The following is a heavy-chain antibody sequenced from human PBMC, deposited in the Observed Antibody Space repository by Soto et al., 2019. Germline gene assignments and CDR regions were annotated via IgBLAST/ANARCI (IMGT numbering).Heavy chain of an antibody. CDR3: ARAFFYYYDSSGHFIDP. CDR1: GYTFTSYA. D-gene: IGHD3-22*01. CDR2: INAGNGNT. J-gene: IGHJ5*02. Sequence: GASVKVSCKASGYTFTSYAMHWVRQAPGQRLEWMGWINAGNGNTKYPQKFQGRVTITRDTSASTAYMELSSLRSEDTAVYYCARAFFYYYDSSGHFIDPWGQGTRVTVAS. V-gene: IGHV1-3*01.